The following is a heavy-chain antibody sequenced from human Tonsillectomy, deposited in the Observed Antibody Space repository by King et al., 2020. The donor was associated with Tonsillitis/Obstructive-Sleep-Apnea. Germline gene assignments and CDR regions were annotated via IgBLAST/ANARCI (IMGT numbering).Heavy chain of an antibody. J-gene: IGHJ6*03. Sequence: VQLVESGGSLVQPGRSLRLSCAASGFTFDDYAMHWVRQAPGKGLEWVSGISWNSGSIGYVDSVKGRFTNSRDNAKKSLYLQMNSLRAEDTALYYCAKDVGQQSYYYYYMDVWGKGTTVTVSS. CDR1: GFTFDDYA. CDR2: ISWNSGSI. D-gene: IGHD4-11*01. V-gene: IGHV3-9*01. CDR3: AKDVGQQSYYYYYMDV.